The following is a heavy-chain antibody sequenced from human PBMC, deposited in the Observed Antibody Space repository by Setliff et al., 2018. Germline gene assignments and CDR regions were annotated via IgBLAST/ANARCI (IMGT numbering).Heavy chain of an antibody. CDR1: GDSFSDYY. V-gene: IGHV4-34*01. CDR3: AKEYVVNSFVSNSHQHYGLDV. Sequence: KTSETLSLTCAVYGDSFSDYYWSWIRQSPGKGLEWIGESDHGGNTTYSPSLKSRVSISADTSKNLFSLRLKSVTAADTAVYYCAKEYVVNSFVSNSHQHYGLDVWGQGTTVTVSS. D-gene: IGHD2-21*01. J-gene: IGHJ6*02. CDR2: SDHGGNT.